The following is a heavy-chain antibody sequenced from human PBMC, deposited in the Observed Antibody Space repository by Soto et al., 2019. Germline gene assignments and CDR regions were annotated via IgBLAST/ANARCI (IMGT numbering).Heavy chain of an antibody. V-gene: IGHV4-31*03. D-gene: IGHD2-8*01. J-gene: IGHJ6*03. CDR3: ATSNAPLDKYYYYYMDV. Sequence: SETLSLTCTVSGGSISSGGYYWSWIRQHPGKGLEWIGYIYYSGSTYYNPSLKSRVTISVDTSKNQFSLKLSSVTAADTAVYYCATSNAPLDKYYYYYMDVLGKGATVTVSS. CDR2: IYYSGST. CDR1: GGSISSGGYY.